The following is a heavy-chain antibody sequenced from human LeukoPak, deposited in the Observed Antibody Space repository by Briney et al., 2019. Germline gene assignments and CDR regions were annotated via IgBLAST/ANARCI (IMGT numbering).Heavy chain of an antibody. V-gene: IGHV4-61*02. CDR3: ARDRHYEGHTDFDY. Sequence: SETLSLTCTVSGGSISSGSYYWSWIRQPAGKGLEWIGRIYTSGSTNYNPSLKSRVTISVDTSKNQFSLKLSSVTAADTAVYYCARDRHYEGHTDFDYWGQGTLVTVSS. CDR1: GGSISSGSYY. CDR2: IYTSGST. D-gene: IGHD3-22*01. J-gene: IGHJ4*02.